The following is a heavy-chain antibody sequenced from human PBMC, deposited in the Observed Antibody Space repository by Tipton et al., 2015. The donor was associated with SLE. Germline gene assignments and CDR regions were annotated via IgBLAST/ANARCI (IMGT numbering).Heavy chain of an antibody. CDR1: GGSISSGGYY. CDR3: ARGSWLVDNAFDI. CDR2: IYYSGST. J-gene: IGHJ3*02. V-gene: IGHV4-61*08. Sequence: TLSLTCTVSGGSISSGGYYWSWIRQPPGKGLEWIGYIYYSGSTNYNPSLKSRATISVDTSKNQFSLKLSSVTAADTAVYYCARGSWLVDNAFDIWGQGTMVTVSS. D-gene: IGHD6-19*01.